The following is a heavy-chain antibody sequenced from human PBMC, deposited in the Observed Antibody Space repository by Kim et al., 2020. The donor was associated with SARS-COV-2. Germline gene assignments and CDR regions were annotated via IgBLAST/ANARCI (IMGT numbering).Heavy chain of an antibody. V-gene: IGHV4-4*07. CDR3: TRSSFCDATTCYNLAWFGP. J-gene: IGHJ5*02. D-gene: IGHD2-2*02. CDR2: FHASEST. CDR1: GDSISNFY. Sequence: SETLSLTCAVSGDSISNFYWSWVRQAAGKGLEWIGRFHASESTNYNPSLKSRVTMSLDTSKNQFSLRLSSVTAADTAVYYCTRSSFCDATTCYNLAWFGPWGPGTLVTVSS.